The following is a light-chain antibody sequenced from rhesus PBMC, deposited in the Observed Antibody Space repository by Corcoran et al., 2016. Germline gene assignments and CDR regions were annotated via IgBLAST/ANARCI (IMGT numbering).Light chain of an antibody. CDR1: SSDIGGYTY. V-gene: IGLV2-32*02. CDR3: SSYAGSNTYI. CDR2: EVS. Sequence: QAALTQPRSVSGSPGQSVTISCTGTSSDIGGYTYVSWYQQHPGTAPKLMIYEVSKRPSGVSYRFSGSKSGNTASLIISGLQAEDEADYYCSSYAGSNTYIFGAGTRLTVL. J-gene: IGLJ1*01.